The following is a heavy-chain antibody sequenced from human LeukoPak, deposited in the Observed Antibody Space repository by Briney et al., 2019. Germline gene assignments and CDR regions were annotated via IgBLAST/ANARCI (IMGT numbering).Heavy chain of an antibody. V-gene: IGHV4-30-2*01. CDR2: IYHSGST. D-gene: IGHD2-2*01. Sequence: PSETLSLTCAVSGGSISSGGYSWSWIRQPPGKGLEWIGYIYHSGSTYYNPSLKSRVTISVDRSKNQFSLKLSSVTAADTAVYYCARAVFEVVPAVYFDYWGQGTLVTVSS. CDR1: GGSISSGGYS. J-gene: IGHJ4*02. CDR3: ARAVFEVVPAVYFDY.